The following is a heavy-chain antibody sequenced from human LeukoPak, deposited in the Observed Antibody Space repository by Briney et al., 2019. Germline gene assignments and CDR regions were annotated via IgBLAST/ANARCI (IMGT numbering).Heavy chain of an antibody. CDR1: GYSFPIYW. CDR3: ARFHSNSGSYYLDP. J-gene: IGHJ5*02. D-gene: IGHD1-26*01. Sequence: GESLKISCKGSGYSFPIYWIAWVRQMPGKGLEWMGIIYPGDSDTRYSPSFQGQVTFSADKSISTAYLQWSSLKASDTAMYYCARFHSNSGSYYLDPWGQGTLVAVSS. CDR2: IYPGDSDT. V-gene: IGHV5-51*01.